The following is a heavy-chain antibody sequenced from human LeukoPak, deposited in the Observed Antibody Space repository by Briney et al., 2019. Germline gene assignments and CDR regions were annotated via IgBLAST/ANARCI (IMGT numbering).Heavy chain of an antibody. D-gene: IGHD6-25*01. Sequence: PGGSLRLSCAASGFTFSNYTLTWVRQAPGKGLEWVSAIAFSGSTYYADSVKGRFTISRDDPKNTLYLQMNSLRAEDTAVYYCAKGLLPTSSGSNYVSFDFWGQGTLVTVSS. CDR1: GFTFSNYT. J-gene: IGHJ4*02. V-gene: IGHV3-23*01. CDR2: IAFSGST. CDR3: AKGLLPTSSGSNYVSFDF.